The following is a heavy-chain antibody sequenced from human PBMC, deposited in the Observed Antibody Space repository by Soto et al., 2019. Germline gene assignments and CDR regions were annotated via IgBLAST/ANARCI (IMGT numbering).Heavy chain of an antibody. CDR3: TTDRGVRGVIFY. CDR1: GFTFSNAW. Sequence: GGSLRLSCAASGFTFSNAWMSWVRQAPGKGLEWVGRIKSKTDGGTTDYAAPVKGRFTISRDDSKNTLYLQMNSLKTEDTAVYYCTTDRGVRGVIFYWGQGTLVTVSS. D-gene: IGHD3-10*01. CDR2: IKSKTDGGTT. J-gene: IGHJ4*02. V-gene: IGHV3-15*01.